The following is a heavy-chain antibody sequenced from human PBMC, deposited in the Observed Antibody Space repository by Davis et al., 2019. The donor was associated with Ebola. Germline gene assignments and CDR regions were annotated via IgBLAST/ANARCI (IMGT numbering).Heavy chain of an antibody. V-gene: IGHV4-4*07. CDR3: ARDEYNRGYSVYEGGALDI. D-gene: IGHD5/OR15-5a*01. CDR2: ILARGGA. Sequence: SETLSLTCKASGGSIGNYYWSWIRQPAGKGLEWIWRILARGGADYNPSLRSRLTMTVDTSKNQCTLKLGSVTAADTAVYYCARDEYNRGYSVYEGGALDIWGPGTMVTVSS. J-gene: IGHJ3*02. CDR1: GGSIGNYY.